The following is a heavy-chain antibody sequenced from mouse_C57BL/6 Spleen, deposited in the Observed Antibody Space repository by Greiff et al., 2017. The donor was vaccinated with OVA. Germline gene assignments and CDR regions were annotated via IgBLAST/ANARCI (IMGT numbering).Heavy chain of an antibody. CDR3: ARIYYGNYWAMDY. J-gene: IGHJ4*01. V-gene: IGHV1-55*01. CDR2: IYPGSGST. CDR1: GYTFTSYW. D-gene: IGHD2-1*01. Sequence: VQLQQPGAELVKPGASVKMSCKASGYTFTSYWITWVKQRPGQGLEWIGDIYPGSGSTNYNEKFKSKATLTVDTSSSTAYMQLSSLTSEDSAVYYCARIYYGNYWAMDYWGQGTSVTVSS.